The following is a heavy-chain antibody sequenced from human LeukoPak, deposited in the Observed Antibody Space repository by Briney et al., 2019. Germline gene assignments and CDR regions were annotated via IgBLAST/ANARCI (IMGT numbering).Heavy chain of an antibody. V-gene: IGHV3-74*01. D-gene: IGHD1-26*01. CDR1: GFTFSSYW. J-gene: IGHJ3*02. CDR3: ARQREDAFDI. CDR2: INSDGSTT. Sequence: PGGSLRLSCVASGFTFSSYWMHWVRQAPGEGLVWVSRINSDGSTTTYADSVKGRFTISRDNAKNSLYLQMNSLRAEDTAVYYCARQREDAFDIWGQGTMVTVSS.